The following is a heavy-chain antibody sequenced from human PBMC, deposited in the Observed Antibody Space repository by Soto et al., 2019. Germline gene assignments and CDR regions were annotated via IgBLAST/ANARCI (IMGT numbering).Heavy chain of an antibody. Sequence: DVQLVESGGGLIQPGESLRLSCVAFGFTISGKKYVAWVRQAPGKGLEWVSALYDVDGSFDADAVKGRFTTSSDSSKTTVYLQMNDLRPDDTAVYYCATWHEREPAYDVWGQGTTVTVSS. CDR1: GFTISGKKY. D-gene: IGHD1-1*01. CDR3: ATWHEREPAYDV. CDR2: LYDVDGS. J-gene: IGHJ3*01. V-gene: IGHV3-53*01.